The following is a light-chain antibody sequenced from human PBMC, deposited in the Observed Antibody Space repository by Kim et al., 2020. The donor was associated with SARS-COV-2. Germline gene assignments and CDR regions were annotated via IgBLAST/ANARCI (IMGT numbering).Light chain of an antibody. CDR2: KAS. J-gene: IGKJ1*01. Sequence: DIQMTQSPSTMSASVGDRVTITCRASQSISGWLAWYQQKPGKAPKLLIYKASSLERGVPSRFSGSGSGTEFTITISSLQPDDFAIYYCQEYNTYSRTFGQGTKVDIK. CDR1: QSISGW. CDR3: QEYNTYSRT. V-gene: IGKV1-5*03.